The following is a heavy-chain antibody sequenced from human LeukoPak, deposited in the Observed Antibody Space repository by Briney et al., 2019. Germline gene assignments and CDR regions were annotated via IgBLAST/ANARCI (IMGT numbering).Heavy chain of an antibody. D-gene: IGHD3-10*01. V-gene: IGHV4-61*02. CDR2: LYTSGST. CDR3: ARVPLTDGSGSYYKRDIYYYYGMDV. Sequence: SQTLSLTCTVSGGSISSGSYYWSWIRQPAGKGLEWIGRLYTSGSTNYNPSLKSRVTISVDTSKNQFSLKLSSVTAADTAVYYCARVPLTDGSGSYYKRDIYYYYGMDVWGQGTTVTVSS. CDR1: GGSISSGSYY. J-gene: IGHJ6*02.